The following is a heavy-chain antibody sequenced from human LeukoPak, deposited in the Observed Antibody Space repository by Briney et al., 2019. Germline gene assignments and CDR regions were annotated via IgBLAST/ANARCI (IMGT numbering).Heavy chain of an antibody. CDR2: TYYRSKWSS. CDR1: GDNFSSKSAA. D-gene: IGHD1/OR15-1a*01. V-gene: IGHV6-1*01. CDR3: ARSQTGGTFDY. J-gene: IGHJ4*02. Sequence: SQTLSLTSAISGDNFSSKSAAWNWIRQSPSRGLEWLGRTYYRSKWSSGYAESVKSRLTISPDISKNRFSLQLRSVTPEDTAMYYCARSQTGGTFDYWGQGALVTVSS.